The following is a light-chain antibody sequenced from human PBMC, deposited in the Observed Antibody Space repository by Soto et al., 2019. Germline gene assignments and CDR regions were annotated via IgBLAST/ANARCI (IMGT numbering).Light chain of an antibody. CDR2: EVI. CDR3: SSYTSSNTVV. J-gene: IGLJ2*01. V-gene: IGLV2-18*02. CDR1: SYDVGSYNR. Sequence: QSALTKPPSVSGSPGQSVTISCTGTSYDVGSYNRVSWYQQPPGTAPKLMIYEVIYRPSGVPDRFSGSKSGNTASLTISGLQAEDEADYYCSSYTSSNTVVFGGGTKLTVL.